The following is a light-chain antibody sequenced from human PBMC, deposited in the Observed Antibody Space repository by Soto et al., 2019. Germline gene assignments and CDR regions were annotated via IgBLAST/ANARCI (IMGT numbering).Light chain of an antibody. CDR3: GAWDNNLSAGV. CDR1: SSNIGGSS. Sequence: QSGLTQPPSVSAAPGQQVTISCSGSSSNIGGSSLSCYRQFPGSSPMLVIYDNHKRPSGIAARLSASKSDTSATLVITGLRTGDEADYYCGAWDNNLSAGVFGSGTKVNVL. CDR2: DNH. V-gene: IGLV1-51*01. J-gene: IGLJ1*01.